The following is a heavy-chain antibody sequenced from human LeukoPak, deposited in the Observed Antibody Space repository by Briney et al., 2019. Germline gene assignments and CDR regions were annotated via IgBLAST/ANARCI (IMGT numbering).Heavy chain of an antibody. J-gene: IGHJ5*02. CDR1: GGSISSSSYY. D-gene: IGHD2-15*01. V-gene: IGHV4-39*07. CDR3: ARVHIVVAVAATNWFDP. Sequence: SETLSLTCTVSGGSISSSSYYWGWIRQPPGKGLEWIGSIYYSGSTYYNPSLKSRVTISVDTSKNQFSLKLSSVTAADTAVYYCARVHIVVAVAATNWFDPWGQGTLVTVSS. CDR2: IYYSGST.